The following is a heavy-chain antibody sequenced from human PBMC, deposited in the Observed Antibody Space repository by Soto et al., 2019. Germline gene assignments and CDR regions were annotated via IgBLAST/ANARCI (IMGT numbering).Heavy chain of an antibody. V-gene: IGHV4-30-2*01. Sequence: QLQLQASGSRLVKSSETLSLPCGVSGDTFSTGGYSWAWIRQPPGKSLEWIGHTYHSGNPYYKPPLKRRVITSAGRSKNQFSLKVSSVTAADTVVYYCASDAYGIYVGYFGPWGEGTLITVSS. J-gene: IGHJ5*02. D-gene: IGHD3-9*01. CDR3: ASDAYGIYVGYFGP. CDR1: GDTFSTGGYS. CDR2: TYHSGNP.